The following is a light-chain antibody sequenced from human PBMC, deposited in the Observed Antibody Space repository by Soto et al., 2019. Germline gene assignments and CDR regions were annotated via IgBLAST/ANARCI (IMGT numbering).Light chain of an antibody. J-gene: IGKJ5*01. CDR2: GAS. CDR3: QQRTNWPLTT. V-gene: IGKV3D-20*02. CDR1: QSVSNNY. Sequence: EIVLTQSPGTLSLSPGERATLSCRASQSVSNNYLAWYQQKPGQAPRLLIYGASNRATGIPDRFSGSGSGTDFTLTIRSLEPEDFAIYYCQQRTNWPLTTFGHGTRLVIK.